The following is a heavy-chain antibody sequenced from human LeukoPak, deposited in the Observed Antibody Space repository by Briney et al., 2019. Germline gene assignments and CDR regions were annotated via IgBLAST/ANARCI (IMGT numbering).Heavy chain of an antibody. J-gene: IGHJ4*02. CDR3: ARTSYCSGGRCYYPDY. V-gene: IGHV5-51*01. CDR2: IYPGDSDT. CDR1: GYSFTNYW. Sequence: GESLKISCKASGYSFTNYWIGWVRQMPGKGLEWMGIIYPGDSDTRYSLSFQGQVTISADKSISTAYLQWSSLKASDTAMYYCARTSYCSGGRCYYPDYWGQGTPVTVSS. D-gene: IGHD2-15*01.